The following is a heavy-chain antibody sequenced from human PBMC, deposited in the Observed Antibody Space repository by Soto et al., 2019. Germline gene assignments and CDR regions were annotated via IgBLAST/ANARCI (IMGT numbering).Heavy chain of an antibody. Sequence: QVQLVQSGAEVKKPGASVKVSCKASGYSFTRYGISWVRQAPGQGLEWMGWISGYNANTNYPENLQGRVTMTTDTSTRTAYMEVRNLISDDTAVYYRARMGDVPYYYYGLDVWGPGTTVTVSS. D-gene: IGHD3-16*01. V-gene: IGHV1-18*01. CDR3: ARMGDVPYYYYGLDV. J-gene: IGHJ6*02. CDR2: ISGYNANT. CDR1: GYSFTRYG.